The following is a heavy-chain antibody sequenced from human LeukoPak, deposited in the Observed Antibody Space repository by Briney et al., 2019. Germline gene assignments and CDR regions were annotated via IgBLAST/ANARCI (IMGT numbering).Heavy chain of an antibody. J-gene: IGHJ4*02. CDR1: GFTFSSYA. Sequence: GGSLRLSCEASGFTFSSYAMSWVRQAAGKGLAWVSVISSSADSTYYADSVKGRFTISRDNSKNTLYLQMNNLRAEDTAVYYCAKPLEKYTYGGNFDYWGQGILVTISS. CDR3: AKPLEKYTYGGNFDY. D-gene: IGHD4-23*01. CDR2: ISSSADST. V-gene: IGHV3-23*01.